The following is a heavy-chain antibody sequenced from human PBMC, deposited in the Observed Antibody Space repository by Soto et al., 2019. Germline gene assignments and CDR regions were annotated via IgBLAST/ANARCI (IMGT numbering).Heavy chain of an antibody. CDR1: GYSISSGYH. D-gene: IGHD2-15*01. CDR2: VHYSGNT. CDR3: ARQDRVVAEGRWFDP. Sequence: SETLSLTCTVSGYSISSGYHWAWIRQPPGKGLEWLGSVHYSGNTYYNPSLKSRLTISVDKSKNQFSLNLSSVTAADTAVYYCARQDRVVAEGRWFDPWGQGXLVTVHS. V-gene: IGHV4-38-2*02. J-gene: IGHJ5*02.